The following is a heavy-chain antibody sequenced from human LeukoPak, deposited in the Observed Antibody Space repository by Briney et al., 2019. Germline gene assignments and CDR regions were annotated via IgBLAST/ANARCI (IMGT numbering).Heavy chain of an antibody. J-gene: IGHJ4*02. V-gene: IGHV4-34*01. CDR2: INHSGST. Sequence: RTSETLSLTCAVYGGSFSGYYWSWIRQPPGKGLEWIGEINHSGSTNYNPSLKSRVTISVDTSKNQFSLKLSSVTAADTAVYYCATISVDIVATTYFDYWGQGTLVTVSS. CDR3: ATISVDIVATTYFDY. D-gene: IGHD5-12*01. CDR1: GGSFSGYY.